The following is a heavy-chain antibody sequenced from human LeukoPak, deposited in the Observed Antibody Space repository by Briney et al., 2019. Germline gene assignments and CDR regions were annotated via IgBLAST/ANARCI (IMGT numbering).Heavy chain of an antibody. CDR1: GYTFTSYD. D-gene: IGHD3-10*01. J-gene: IGHJ5*02. CDR2: MNPNSGNT. V-gene: IGHV1-8*01. CDR3: ARGMNYATGASNWFDP. Sequence: ASVKVSCKASGYTFTSYDINWVRQATGQGLEWMGWMNPNSGNTGYAQKFQGRVTMTRNTSISTAYMELSSLRSEDTAVYYCARGMNYATGASNWFDPWGQGTLVTVSS.